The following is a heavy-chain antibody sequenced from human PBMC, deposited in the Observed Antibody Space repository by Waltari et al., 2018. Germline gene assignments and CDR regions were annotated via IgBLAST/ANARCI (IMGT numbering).Heavy chain of an antibody. V-gene: IGHV1-69*01. CDR3: ARSLGGASRALDY. CDR1: GGTFTTYA. CDR2: IIPVHGTT. J-gene: IGHJ4*02. D-gene: IGHD6-6*01. Sequence: QVQLVQSGAEVKKPGASVKVSCKASGGTFTTYAISWVRQAPGQGLEWMGGIIPVHGTTNYAQKFQGRVTITADVSTSTAYMEINRLRSDDTAVYYCARSLGGASRALDYWGQGTLVTVSS.